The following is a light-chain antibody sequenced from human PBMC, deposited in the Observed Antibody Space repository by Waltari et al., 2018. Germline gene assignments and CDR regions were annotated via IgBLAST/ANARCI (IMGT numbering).Light chain of an antibody. CDR3: QKYDRLPAT. V-gene: IGKV3-20*01. J-gene: IGKJ1*01. CDR2: GAS. CDR1: QSVSRF. Sequence: DIVLTQSPGTLSLSPGERGTLSCRASQSVSRFFAWYQQKPGQAPRLLIYGASTRATGIPDRFSGSGSGTDFSLTISRLEPEDFAVYYCQKYDRLPATFGQGTKVEIK.